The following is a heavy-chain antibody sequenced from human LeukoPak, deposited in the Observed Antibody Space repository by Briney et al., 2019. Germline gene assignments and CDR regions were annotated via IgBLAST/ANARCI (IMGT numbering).Heavy chain of an antibody. Sequence: GGYLRLSCAASGFTFSSYWMSWVRQAPGKGLEWVANIKQDGSEKYYVDSVKGRFTISRDNAKNSLYLQMNSLRAADTAEYYCAGYGAGGYTPYYGMDVWAQGTRSPSP. V-gene: IGHV3-7*01. CDR3: AGYGAGGYTPYYGMDV. CDR1: GFTFSSYW. CDR2: IKQDGSEK. D-gene: IGHD3-10*01. J-gene: IGHJ6*02.